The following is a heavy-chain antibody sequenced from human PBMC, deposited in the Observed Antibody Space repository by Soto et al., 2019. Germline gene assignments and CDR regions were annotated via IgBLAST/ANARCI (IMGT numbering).Heavy chain of an antibody. CDR2: ISAYNGNT. CDR1: GYTFTSYG. Sequence: ASVKVSCKASGYTFTSYGISWVRQAPGQGLEWMGWISAYNGNTNYAQKLQGRVTMTTDTSTSTAYMELRSLRSDDTAVYYCARYDYGDRDYYYYYMDVWGKGTTVTVSS. D-gene: IGHD4-17*01. CDR3: ARYDYGDRDYYYYYMDV. J-gene: IGHJ6*03. V-gene: IGHV1-18*01.